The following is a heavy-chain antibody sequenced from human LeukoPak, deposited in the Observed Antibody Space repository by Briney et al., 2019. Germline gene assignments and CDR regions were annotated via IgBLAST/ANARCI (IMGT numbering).Heavy chain of an antibody. CDR1: GGSISSSSYY. J-gene: IGHJ4*02. D-gene: IGHD3-9*01. CDR2: IYYSGST. CDR3: ARQKAYYDILTGYYPRREVDY. Sequence: SETLSLTCTVSGGSISSSSYYWGWIRQPPGKWLEWIGSIYYSGSTYYNPSLKSRVTISVDTSKNQFSLKLSSVTAADKAVYYCARQKAYYDILTGYYPRREVDYWGQGTLVTVSS. V-gene: IGHV4-39*01.